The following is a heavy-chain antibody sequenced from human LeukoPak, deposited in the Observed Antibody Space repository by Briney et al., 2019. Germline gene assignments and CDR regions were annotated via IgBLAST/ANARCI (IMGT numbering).Heavy chain of an antibody. CDR3: ARRLVLRGGTKENKIYYYYYMDV. Sequence: GESLKISCKGSGYSFTTYWIGWVRQMPGKGLEWMGIIYPGDSDTKYSPSFQGQVTISADKAISTAYLQWSNLKASDTAMYYCARRLVLRGGTKENKIYYYYYMDVWGKGTTVTVSS. CDR2: IYPGDSDT. CDR1: GYSFTTYW. D-gene: IGHD6-6*01. V-gene: IGHV5-51*01. J-gene: IGHJ6*03.